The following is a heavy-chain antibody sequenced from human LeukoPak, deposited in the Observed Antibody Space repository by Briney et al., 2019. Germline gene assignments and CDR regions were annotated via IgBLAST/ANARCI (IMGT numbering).Heavy chain of an antibody. CDR3: AKDTSPYGLPYFDY. Sequence: GGSLRLSCAASGFTFSSYAMSWVRQAPGKRLEWVSAISGSGGSTYYADSVKGRFTISRDNSKNTLYLQMNSLRAEDTAVYYCAKDTSPYGLPYFDYWGQGTLVTVSS. J-gene: IGHJ4*02. D-gene: IGHD3-10*01. CDR2: ISGSGGST. V-gene: IGHV3-23*01. CDR1: GFTFSSYA.